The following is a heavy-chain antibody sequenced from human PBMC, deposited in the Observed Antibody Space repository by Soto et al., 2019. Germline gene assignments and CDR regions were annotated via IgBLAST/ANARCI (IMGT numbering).Heavy chain of an antibody. Sequence: PGGSLRLSCAAAGFSFSSYAMNWVRQALGKGLECVSTISASGGSTYYADSVKGRFTISRDNSKNTLYLQMNSLRAEDTAVYYCAKGSYSNYYYGLDVWGQGTTVTVSS. J-gene: IGHJ6*02. V-gene: IGHV3-23*01. CDR3: AKGSYSNYYYGLDV. CDR2: ISASGGST. D-gene: IGHD3-10*01. CDR1: GFSFSSYA.